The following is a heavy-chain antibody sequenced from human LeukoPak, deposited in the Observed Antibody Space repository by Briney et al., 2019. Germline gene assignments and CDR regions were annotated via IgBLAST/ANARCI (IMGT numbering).Heavy chain of an antibody. J-gene: IGHJ4*02. CDR3: ARRAARGGYVGYDY. CDR1: GYTFTGYY. CDR2: INPNSGGT. D-gene: IGHD5-12*01. V-gene: IGHV1-2*02. Sequence: GASVKVSCKASGYTFTGYYMHWVRQAPGQGLEWMGWINPNSGGTNYAQKFQGRVTMTRDTSISTAYMELSRLRSDDTAVYYCARRAARGGYVGYDYWGREPWSPPPQ.